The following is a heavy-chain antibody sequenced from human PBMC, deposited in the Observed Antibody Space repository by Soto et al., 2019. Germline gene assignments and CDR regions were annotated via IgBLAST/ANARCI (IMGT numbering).Heavy chain of an antibody. CDR3: ARVQFASGWRYAGDY. J-gene: IGHJ4*02. D-gene: IGHD6-19*01. V-gene: IGHV1-46*01. CDR1: GYTFTNYY. Sequence: QVQLVQSGAEVKKPGASVKVSCKASGYTFTNYYIQWARQAPGQGLEWLGIINPFDGTATNAQKFQGRATFTRDTSTSTVYMEVSSLTSDDTAVYYCARVQFASGWRYAGDYWGQGTLVTVSS. CDR2: INPFDGTA.